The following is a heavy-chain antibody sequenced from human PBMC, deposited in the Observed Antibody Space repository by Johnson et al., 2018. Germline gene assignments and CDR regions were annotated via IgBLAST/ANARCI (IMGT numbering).Heavy chain of an antibody. V-gene: IGHV3-9*01. Sequence: VQLVQSGGGLVQPGRSLRLSCAASGFTFDDYAMHWVRQVPGKGLEWVSGISWNSGSIGYADSVKGRFTISRDNAKNSLYLKMYSLRGEDTALYYCANDITPSRRVLLDAFAIWGQGTMVTVSS. D-gene: IGHD1-26*01. J-gene: IGHJ3*02. CDR2: ISWNSGSI. CDR3: ANDITPSRRVLLDAFAI. CDR1: GFTFDDYA.